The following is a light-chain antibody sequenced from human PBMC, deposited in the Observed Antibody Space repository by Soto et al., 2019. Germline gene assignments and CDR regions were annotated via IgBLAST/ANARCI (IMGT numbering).Light chain of an antibody. CDR1: SSNIGAGYE. V-gene: IGLV1-40*01. CDR3: QSYDSSLSALYV. Sequence: QSVLTQPPSLSGAPGQRVTISCTGSSSNIGAGYEVHWYQQLPGTAPKLLIYGNNHRPSGVPDRFSGSKSATSASLAITGLQAEDEADYCQSYDSSLSALYVFGTGTKVTVL. J-gene: IGLJ1*01. CDR2: GNN.